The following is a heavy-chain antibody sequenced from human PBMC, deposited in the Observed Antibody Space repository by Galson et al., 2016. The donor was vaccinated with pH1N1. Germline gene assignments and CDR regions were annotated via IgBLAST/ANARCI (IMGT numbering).Heavy chain of an antibody. D-gene: IGHD4-23*01. CDR2: FTAEDGET. V-gene: IGHV1-24*01. CDR1: GYLLTELS. Sequence: SVKVSCKVSGYLLTELSIFWVRQAPGKGLEWMGGFTAEDGETVYAQELQGRVTMTEDTSTDTAYMELSSLRYEDTAVYYCATNSIDYYYYYMDVWGKGTTVTVSS. CDR3: ATNSIDYYYYYMDV. J-gene: IGHJ6*03.